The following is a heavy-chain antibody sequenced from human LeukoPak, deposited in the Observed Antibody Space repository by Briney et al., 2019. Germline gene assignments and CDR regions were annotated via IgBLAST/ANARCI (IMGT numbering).Heavy chain of an antibody. CDR1: GFTFSIYW. V-gene: IGHV3-74*01. CDR2: IKNDGSST. D-gene: IGHD1-1*01. J-gene: IGHJ4*02. Sequence: PGGSLRLSCAASGFTFSIYWMHWVRQAPGKGLVWVSRIKNDGSSTSYADSVKGRFTISRDNAKNTLYLQMNSLRAEDTAVYYCARDRAWTSFDFWGQGTLLTVSS. CDR3: ARDRAWTSFDF.